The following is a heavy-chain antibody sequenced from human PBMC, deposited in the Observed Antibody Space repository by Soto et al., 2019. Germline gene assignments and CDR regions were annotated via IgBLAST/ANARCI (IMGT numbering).Heavy chain of an antibody. Sequence: PGGSLRLSCAASGFTFSSYAMSWVRQAPGKGLEWVSAISGSGGSTYYADSVKGRFTISRDNSKNTLYLQMNSLRAEDTAVYYFAKGGPDFVVSYDAFDIWGQGTMVTVSS. J-gene: IGHJ3*02. V-gene: IGHV3-23*01. CDR2: ISGSGGST. CDR3: AKGGPDFVVSYDAFDI. D-gene: IGHD2-2*01. CDR1: GFTFSSYA.